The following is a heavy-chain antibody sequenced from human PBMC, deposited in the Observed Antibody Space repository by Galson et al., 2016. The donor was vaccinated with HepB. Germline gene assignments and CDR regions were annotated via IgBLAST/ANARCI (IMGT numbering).Heavy chain of an antibody. CDR2: ISWNSGSI. CDR1: GFIFKDYA. Sequence: SLRLSCAASGFIFKDYAMHWVRQAPGKGLEWVSSISWNSGSIGYADSVKGRFTISRDNAKNSLYLQMNSLRAEDTAFYNCAQDKASMSVGATNFQHWGQGTLVTVSS. CDR3: AQDKASMSVGATNFQH. J-gene: IGHJ1*01. D-gene: IGHD1-26*01. V-gene: IGHV3-9*01.